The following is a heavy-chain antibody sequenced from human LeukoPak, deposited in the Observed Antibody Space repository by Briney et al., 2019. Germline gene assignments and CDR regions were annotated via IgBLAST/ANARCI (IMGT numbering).Heavy chain of an antibody. J-gene: IGHJ6*02. Sequence: GGSLRLSCAASGFTFSSYAMSWVRQAPGKGLEWVSAISGSGGSTYYADSVKGRFTISRDNSKTTLYLQMNSLRAEDTAVYYCAKSSRGSFGMDVWGQGTTVTVSS. CDR2: ISGSGGST. V-gene: IGHV3-23*01. CDR3: AKSSRGSFGMDV. CDR1: GFTFSSYA.